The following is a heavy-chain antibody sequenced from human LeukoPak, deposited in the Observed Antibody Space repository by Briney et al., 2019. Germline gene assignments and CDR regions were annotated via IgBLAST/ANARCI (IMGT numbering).Heavy chain of an antibody. V-gene: IGHV3-21*01. CDR1: GFTFSSYS. CDR3: AKDRGYYGGVDAFDI. D-gene: IGHD4-23*01. CDR2: ISSGNSYI. J-gene: IGHJ3*02. Sequence: GGSLRLSCAASGFTFSSYSMNWVRQAPGKGLEWVSSISSGNSYIYYADSVKGRFTISRDNSKNTLYLQMNSLRAEDTAVYYCAKDRGYYGGVDAFDIWGQGTMVTVSS.